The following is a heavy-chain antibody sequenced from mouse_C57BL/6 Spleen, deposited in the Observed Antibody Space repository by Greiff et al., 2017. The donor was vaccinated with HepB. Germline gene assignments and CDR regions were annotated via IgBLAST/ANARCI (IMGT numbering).Heavy chain of an antibody. Sequence: DVMLVESGGGLVKPGGSLKLSCAASGFTFSDYGMHWVRQAPEKGLEWVAYISSGSSTIYYADTVKGRFTISRDNAKNTLFLQMTSLRSEDTAMYYCARPLGSPYYAMDYWGQGTSVTVSS. J-gene: IGHJ4*01. CDR1: GFTFSDYG. D-gene: IGHD4-1*01. CDR3: ARPLGSPYYAMDY. V-gene: IGHV5-17*01. CDR2: ISSGSSTI.